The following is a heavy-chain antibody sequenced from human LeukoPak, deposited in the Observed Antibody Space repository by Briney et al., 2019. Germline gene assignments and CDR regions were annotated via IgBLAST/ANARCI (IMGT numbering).Heavy chain of an antibody. V-gene: IGHV4-38-2*02. D-gene: IGHD2-15*01. J-gene: IGHJ6*03. CDR2: IYHSGST. CDR3: ASANPYCSGGSCYRPYYYYYCYMDV. Sequence: PSETLSLTCTVSGYSISSGYYWGWIRQPPGKGLEWIGSIYHSGSTYYNPSLKSRVTISVDTSKNQFSLKLSSVTAADTAVYYCASANPYCSGGSCYRPYYYYYCYMDVWGKGTTVTVSS. CDR1: GYSISSGYY.